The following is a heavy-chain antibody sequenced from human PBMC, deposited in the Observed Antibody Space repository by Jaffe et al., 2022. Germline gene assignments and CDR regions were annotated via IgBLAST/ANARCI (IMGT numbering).Heavy chain of an antibody. V-gene: IGHV3-21*01. CDR2: ISSSSSYI. CDR1: GFTFSSYS. D-gene: IGHD5-18*01. Sequence: EVQLVESGGGLVKPGGSLRLSCAASGFTFSSYSMNWVRQAPGKGLEWVSSISSSSSYIYYADSVKGRFTISRDNAKNSLYLQMNSLRAEDTAVYYCARDGRDSYPTSWFDPWGQGTLVTVSS. CDR3: ARDGRDSYPTSWFDP. J-gene: IGHJ5*02.